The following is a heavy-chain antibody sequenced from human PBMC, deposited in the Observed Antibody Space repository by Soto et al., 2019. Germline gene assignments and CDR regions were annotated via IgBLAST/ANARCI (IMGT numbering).Heavy chain of an antibody. CDR2: ISGSGGST. CDR3: AKDVGGYCSGGSCYTLLFDY. J-gene: IGHJ4*02. V-gene: IGHV3-23*01. D-gene: IGHD2-15*01. Sequence: GGSLRLSCAASGFTFSSYAMSWVRQAPGKGLEWVSAISGSGGSTYYADSVKGRFTISRDNSKNTLYLQMNSLRAEDTAVYYCAKDVGGYCSGGSCYTLLFDYWGQGTLVTVSS. CDR1: GFTFSSYA.